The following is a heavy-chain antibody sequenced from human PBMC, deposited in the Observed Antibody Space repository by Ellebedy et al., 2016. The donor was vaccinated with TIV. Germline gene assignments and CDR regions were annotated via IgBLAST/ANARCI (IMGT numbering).Heavy chain of an antibody. CDR2: IQPDDSDK. CDR1: GSSFRSYW. Sequence: GESLKISCQGSGSSFRSYWIAWVRQLPGKGLEWMGMIQPDDSDKRYIPAFQGHVTISADKSLATAYLHWSSLKASDTAIYYCANSYYYSSGGHSDAFRMWGQGTMVTVSS. V-gene: IGHV5-51*01. D-gene: IGHD3-22*01. CDR3: ANSYYYSSGGHSDAFRM. J-gene: IGHJ3*02.